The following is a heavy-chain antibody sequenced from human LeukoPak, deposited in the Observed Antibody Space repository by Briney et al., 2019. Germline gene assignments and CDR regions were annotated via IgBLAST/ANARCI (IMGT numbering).Heavy chain of an antibody. CDR1: GYTFTGYG. Sequence: ASVKVSCKAPGYTFTGYGISWVRQAPGQGLEWMGWISAYNGNTNYAQKLQGRVTMTTDTSTSTAYMELRSLRSDDTAVYYCAREFIAARGNWFDPWGQGTLVTVSS. J-gene: IGHJ5*02. CDR2: ISAYNGNT. D-gene: IGHD6-6*01. CDR3: AREFIAARGNWFDP. V-gene: IGHV1-18*01.